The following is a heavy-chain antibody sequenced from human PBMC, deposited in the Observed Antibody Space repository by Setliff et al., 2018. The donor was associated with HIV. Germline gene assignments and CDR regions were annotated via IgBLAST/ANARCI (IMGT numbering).Heavy chain of an antibody. Sequence: TLSLTCTVSGGSISSGSNYWSWIRQPAGKGLEWIGHIYTSGSTNYNPSLKSRVTISVDTSKNQFYLKLSSVTAADTAVYYCARWGDGYNSYDSWGQGTLVTVSS. D-gene: IGHD5-12*01. V-gene: IGHV4-61*09. CDR2: IYTSGST. CDR3: ARWGDGYNSYDS. J-gene: IGHJ4*02. CDR1: GGSISSGSNY.